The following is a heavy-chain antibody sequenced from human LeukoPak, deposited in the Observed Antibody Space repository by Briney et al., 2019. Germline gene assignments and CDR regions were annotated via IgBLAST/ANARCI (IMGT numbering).Heavy chain of an antibody. Sequence: VGSLRLSCAASGFTFSSYWMSWVRQAPGKGLEWVANIKQDGSEKYYVDSVKGRLTISRDNAKNLLYLQMNSLRAEDTAVYYCAREDYIDAFDIWGQGTMVTVSS. CDR2: IKQDGSEK. D-gene: IGHD4-11*01. CDR1: GFTFSSYW. V-gene: IGHV3-7*04. J-gene: IGHJ3*02. CDR3: AREDYIDAFDI.